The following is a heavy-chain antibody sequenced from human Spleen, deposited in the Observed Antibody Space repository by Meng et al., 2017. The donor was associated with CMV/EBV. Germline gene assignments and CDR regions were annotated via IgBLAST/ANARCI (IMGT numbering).Heavy chain of an antibody. V-gene: IGHV4-34*01. CDR3: ATMRAATSCYRGSCLGYYFDY. CDR1: GGSFNGYY. Sequence: SETLSLTCTVFGGSFNGYYWTWIRQPPGKGLDWIGKINHGGYTDYNPSLKSRVTISIDTSRNQFSLKLRSVTAADTAVYYCATMRAATSCYRGSCLGYYFDYWGQGTLVTVSS. CDR2: INHGGYT. D-gene: IGHD2-2*02. J-gene: IGHJ4*02.